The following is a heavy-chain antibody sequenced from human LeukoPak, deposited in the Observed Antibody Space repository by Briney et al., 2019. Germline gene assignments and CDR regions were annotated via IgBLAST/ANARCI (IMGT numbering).Heavy chain of an antibody. V-gene: IGHV1-8*01. CDR1: GYTFTSYD. Sequence: ASVKVSCKASGYTFTSYDINWVRQATRQGLEWMGWMNPNSGNTGYAQKFQGRVTMTRNTSISTAYMELSSLRSEDTAVYYCARAYPGYYYYYGMDVWGQGTTVTVSS. J-gene: IGHJ6*02. CDR3: ARAYPGYYYYYGMDV. CDR2: MNPNSGNT.